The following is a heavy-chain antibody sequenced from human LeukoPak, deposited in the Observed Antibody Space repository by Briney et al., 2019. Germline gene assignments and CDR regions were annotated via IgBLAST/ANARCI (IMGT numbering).Heavy chain of an antibody. Sequence: EASVKVSCKASGYSFTSYGMNRVRQAPGQGLEWMGWINTNTGNPTYAQGFTGRFVFSLDTSVSTAYLQISSLKAEDTAVYCCARLDTVAPIMELGDYYYYYMDVWGKGTTVTVSS. V-gene: IGHV7-4-1*02. J-gene: IGHJ6*03. CDR2: INTNTGNP. D-gene: IGHD5-12*01. CDR3: ARLDTVAPIMELGDYYYYYMDV. CDR1: GYSFTSYG.